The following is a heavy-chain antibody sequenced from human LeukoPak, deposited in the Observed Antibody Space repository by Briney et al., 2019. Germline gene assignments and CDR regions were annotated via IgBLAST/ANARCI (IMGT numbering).Heavy chain of an antibody. V-gene: IGHV3-30-3*01. J-gene: IGHJ4*02. D-gene: IGHD6-13*01. CDR1: GFTFSTYA. Sequence: GGSLRLSCAASGFTFSTYAMHWVRQAPGKGLEWVAVISYDGSHKYYADSVKGRFTISRDNSKNTLYLQMNSLRAEDTAVYYCARDPSSWYFDYWGQGTLVTVS. CDR3: ARDPSSWYFDY. CDR2: ISYDGSHK.